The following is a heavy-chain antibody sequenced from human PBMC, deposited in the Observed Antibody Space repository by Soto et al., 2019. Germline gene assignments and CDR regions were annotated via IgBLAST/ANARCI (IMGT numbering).Heavy chain of an antibody. CDR2: IYPHDSDT. CDR3: ARRLDNTLDF. Sequence: GESLKISCKGSGYNFATYWIGWVRQTPGKGPEWMGIIYPHDSDTRYSPSFQGQVTISADKSISTAYLQWSSLKASDTAIYYCARRLDNTLDFWGQGTLVTVSS. V-gene: IGHV5-51*01. CDR1: GYNFATYW. D-gene: IGHD1-20*01. J-gene: IGHJ4*02.